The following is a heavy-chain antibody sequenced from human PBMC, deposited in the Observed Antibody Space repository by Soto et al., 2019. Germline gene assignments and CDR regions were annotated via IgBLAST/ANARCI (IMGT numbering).Heavy chain of an antibody. Sequence: PSETLSLTCTVSGGSISSGGYYWSWIRQHPGKGLEWIGYIYYSGSTYYNPSLKSRVTISVDTSKNQFSLKLSSVTAADTAVYYCARAMARDHWATPRKDYYYYGMDVWGQGTTVTVSS. V-gene: IGHV4-31*03. CDR3: ARAMARDHWATPRKDYYYYGMDV. D-gene: IGHD2-15*01. CDR1: GGSISSGGYY. CDR2: IYYSGST. J-gene: IGHJ6*02.